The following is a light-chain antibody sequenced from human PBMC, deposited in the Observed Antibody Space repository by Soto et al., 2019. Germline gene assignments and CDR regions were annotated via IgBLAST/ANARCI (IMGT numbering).Light chain of an antibody. J-gene: IGKJ1*01. CDR2: DAS. Sequence: DIQMTQSPSTLSASVGDRVTITCRASQSINNWLAWYQQKPGKAPKLLIYDASSLESGVPSRFSGSGSGTEFTLTISSLQPDDFATYYCQQYNSLWTFGRGTKVEIK. V-gene: IGKV1-5*01. CDR3: QQYNSLWT. CDR1: QSINNW.